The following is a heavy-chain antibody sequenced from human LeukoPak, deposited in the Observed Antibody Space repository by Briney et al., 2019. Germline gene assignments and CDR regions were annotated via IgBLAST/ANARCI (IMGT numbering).Heavy chain of an antibody. Sequence: GGSLRLSCAASGFSFNNSEMYWVRQAPGKGLEWVSYISSTGYTIYYADSVKGRFTISRDNAKNSLFLQMNSLRVEDTAVYFCARGWANSGYYCDYWGRGTLVTVSP. CDR1: GFSFNNSE. V-gene: IGHV3-48*03. J-gene: IGHJ4*02. CDR2: ISSTGYTI. D-gene: IGHD6-19*01. CDR3: ARGWANSGYYCDY.